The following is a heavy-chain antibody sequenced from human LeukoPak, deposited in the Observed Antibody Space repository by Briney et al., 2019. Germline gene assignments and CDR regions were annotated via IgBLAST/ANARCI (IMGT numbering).Heavy chain of an antibody. CDR3: ARAGYNWNGGSDAFDI. Sequence: PSETLSLTCTVSGGSISSGGYYWSWIRQPPGKGLEWIGYVYHSGSTYYNPSLKSRVTISVDRSKNQFSLKLSSVTAADTAVYYCARAGYNWNGGSDAFDIWGQGTMVTVSS. D-gene: IGHD1-1*01. V-gene: IGHV4-30-2*01. CDR2: VYHSGST. J-gene: IGHJ3*02. CDR1: GGSISSGGYY.